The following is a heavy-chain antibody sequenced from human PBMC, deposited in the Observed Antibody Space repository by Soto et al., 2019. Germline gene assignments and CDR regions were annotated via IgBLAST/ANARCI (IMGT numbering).Heavy chain of an antibody. V-gene: IGHV3-30*18. D-gene: IGHD1-1*01. Sequence: GGSLRLSCAASGFTFSNYAMHWVRQSPGKGLEWVALTSYDGNNEYYTDSVKGRFTISRDNSKNTLFLQMNSPRPEDTAVYYCAKDKGVFNWATSYFDYWGQGALVTVSS. CDR3: AKDKGVFNWATSYFDY. J-gene: IGHJ4*02. CDR1: GFTFSNYA. CDR2: TSYDGNNE.